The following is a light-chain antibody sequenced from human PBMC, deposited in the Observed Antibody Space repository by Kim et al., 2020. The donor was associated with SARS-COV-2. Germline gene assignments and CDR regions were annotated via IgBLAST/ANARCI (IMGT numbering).Light chain of an antibody. Sequence: VNISCSVGGSSCGDNSGGWFQHLPGTAPKLLIYKNDYSPSGVPDRFSGSKSGTSASLAISGLQSEDEADYYCAAWDDSMNGRGIFGGGTQLTVL. V-gene: IGLV1-44*01. J-gene: IGLJ2*01. CDR2: KND. CDR1: GSSCGDNS. CDR3: AAWDDSMNGRGI.